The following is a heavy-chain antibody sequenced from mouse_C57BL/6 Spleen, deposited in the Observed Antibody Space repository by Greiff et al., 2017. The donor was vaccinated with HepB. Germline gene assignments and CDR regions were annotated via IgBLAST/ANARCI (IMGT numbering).Heavy chain of an antibody. V-gene: IGHV1-52*01. D-gene: IGHD2-5*01. J-gene: IGHJ4*01. CDR1: GYTFTSYW. Sequence: VQLQQSGAELVRPGSSVKLSCKASGYTFTSYWMHWVKQRPIQGLEWIGNIDPSDSETHYNQKFKDKATLTVDKSSSTAYMQLSSLTSADSAVYYCARGHYYSNPSYAMDYWGQGTSVTVSS. CDR3: ARGHYYSNPSYAMDY. CDR2: IDPSDSET.